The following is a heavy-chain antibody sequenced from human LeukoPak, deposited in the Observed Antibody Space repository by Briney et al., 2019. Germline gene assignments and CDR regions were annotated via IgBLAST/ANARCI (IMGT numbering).Heavy chain of an antibody. Sequence: ASVKVSCKASGYTFTSYYMHWVRQAPGQGLEWMGIINPSGGSTSYAQKFQGRVTMTRDTSTSTAYMELGSLRSEDTAIYYCANGDYVKLDYWGQGTLVTVSS. J-gene: IGHJ4*02. CDR1: GYTFTSYY. CDR3: ANGDYVKLDY. D-gene: IGHD4-17*01. CDR2: INPSGGST. V-gene: IGHV1-46*01.